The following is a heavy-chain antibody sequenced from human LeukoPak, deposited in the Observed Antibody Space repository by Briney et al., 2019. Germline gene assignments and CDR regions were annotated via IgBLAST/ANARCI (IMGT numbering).Heavy chain of an antibody. CDR3: ARGYNSGLYFAFDI. D-gene: IGHD6-19*01. CDR1: GFTFSSSA. Sequence: GGSLRLSCAASGFTFSSSAMNWVRQAPGKGLEWVSGIIGRGGDTYYADSAKGRFTISRDNSKTTLSLQMNSLRAEDTAVYYCARGYNSGLYFAFDIWGQGTLVTVSS. V-gene: IGHV3-23*01. J-gene: IGHJ3*02. CDR2: IIGRGGDT.